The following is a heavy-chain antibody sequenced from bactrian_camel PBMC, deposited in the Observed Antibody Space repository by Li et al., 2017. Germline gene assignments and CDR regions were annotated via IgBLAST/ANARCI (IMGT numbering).Heavy chain of an antibody. J-gene: IGHJ4*01. Sequence: HVQLVESGGGSVQAGGSLRLSCAVSGHTYDSYCMAWFRQSPGLEREEVARVAMDGKTRYADSVKGRFTISEDDAKNTVYLQMNSLKPEDSGMYYCAIDRGTCSGRSVPRESEWYYWGQGTQVTVS. V-gene: IGHV3S55*01. CDR3: AIDRGTCSGRSVPRESEWYY. D-gene: IGHD2*01. CDR1: GHTYDSYC. CDR2: VAMDGKT.